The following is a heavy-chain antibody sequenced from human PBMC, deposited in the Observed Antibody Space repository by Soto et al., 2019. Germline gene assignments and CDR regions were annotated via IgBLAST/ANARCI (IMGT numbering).Heavy chain of an antibody. Sequence: GESLKISCKGSGYSFTSYWISWVRQMPGKGLEWMGRIDPSDSYTNYSPSFQGHVTISADKSISTAYLQWSSLKASDTAMYYCARGRSSSWPYYYYGMDVWGQGTTVTGS. D-gene: IGHD6-13*01. V-gene: IGHV5-10-1*01. CDR1: GYSFTSYW. J-gene: IGHJ6*02. CDR2: IDPSDSYT. CDR3: ARGRSSSWPYYYYGMDV.